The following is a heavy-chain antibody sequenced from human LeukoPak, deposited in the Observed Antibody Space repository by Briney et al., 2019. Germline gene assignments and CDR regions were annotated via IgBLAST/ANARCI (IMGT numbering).Heavy chain of an antibody. V-gene: IGHV4-4*07. J-gene: IGHJ4*02. CDR3: ARGYYGSGSYYTAVDY. D-gene: IGHD3-10*01. CDR1: GGSISGYF. Sequence: SETLSLTCNVSGGSISGYFWNWIRQPAGKGLEWVGRIYSSGSTNYNLSLKSRVTISVDTSKNQFSLNLSSVTAADTAVYYCARGYYGSGSYYTAVDYWGQGTLVTVSS. CDR2: IYSSGST.